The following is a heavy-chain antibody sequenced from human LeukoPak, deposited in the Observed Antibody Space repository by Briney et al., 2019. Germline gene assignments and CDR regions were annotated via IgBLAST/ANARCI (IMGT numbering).Heavy chain of an antibody. Sequence: GASVKVSCKVSGYTLTELSMHWVRQAPGKGLEWMGGFDPEDGETIYAQKFQGRVTMTEDTSTDTAYMELSSLRSEDTAVYYCATQGYDSSGYYHTSDYWGQGTLVTVSS. V-gene: IGHV1-24*01. D-gene: IGHD3-22*01. CDR1: GYTLTELS. CDR3: ATQGYDSSGYYHTSDY. CDR2: FDPEDGET. J-gene: IGHJ4*02.